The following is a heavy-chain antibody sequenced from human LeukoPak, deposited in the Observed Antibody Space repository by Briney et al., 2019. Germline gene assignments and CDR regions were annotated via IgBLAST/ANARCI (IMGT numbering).Heavy chain of an antibody. D-gene: IGHD1-1*01. Sequence: GESLKISCAASGFTFSTYTMNWVRQAPGKGLEWVSSISSGSSYIYYADSVKGRFTISRDNAKNSLYLQMNSLRAEDTAVYYCARGNDLDYWGQGTLVTVSS. CDR3: ARGNDLDY. J-gene: IGHJ4*02. CDR1: GFTFSTYT. CDR2: ISSGSSYI. V-gene: IGHV3-21*01.